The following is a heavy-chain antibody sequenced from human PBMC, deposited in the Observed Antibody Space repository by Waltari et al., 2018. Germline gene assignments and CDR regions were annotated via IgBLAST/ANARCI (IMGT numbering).Heavy chain of an antibody. CDR2: IIPIFGIP. CDR3: ATHKLGISQHYYHMGA. D-gene: IGHD3-3*02. Sequence: QLVQSGAEVRTPGSAVKVPCKASGGPFGGYRISWVRLVPGQRLEWLGVIIPIFGIPDYTQKFQDRLTITADESTSTAYMELSSLTSEDTAIYFCATHKLGISQHYYHMGAWGKGTTVTISS. J-gene: IGHJ6*03. V-gene: IGHV1-69*12. CDR1: GGPFGGYR.